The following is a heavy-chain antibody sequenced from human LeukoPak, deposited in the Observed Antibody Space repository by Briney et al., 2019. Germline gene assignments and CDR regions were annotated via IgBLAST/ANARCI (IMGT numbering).Heavy chain of an antibody. J-gene: IGHJ4*02. CDR3: ARSRGYFDY. V-gene: IGHV4-59*01. CDR1: GGSISSYY. CDR2: IYYSGST. D-gene: IGHD5/OR15-5a*01. Sequence: SSETLSLTCTASGGSISSYYWSWIRQPPGKGLEWIGYIYYSGSTNYNPSLARRVIISIDTSKNQFSLELSSVTAADTAVYYCARSRGYFDYWGQGTLVTVSS.